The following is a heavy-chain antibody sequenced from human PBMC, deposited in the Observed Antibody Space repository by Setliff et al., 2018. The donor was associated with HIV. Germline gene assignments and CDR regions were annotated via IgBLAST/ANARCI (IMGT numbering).Heavy chain of an antibody. D-gene: IGHD3-10*01. CDR1: GFTFSSYS. J-gene: IGHJ3*01. Sequence: PGGSLRLSCAASGFTFSSYSMNWVRQAPGKGLEWVSYISSSSSYIYYADSVKGRVTISRDNAKNTLYLQMDSLRAEDTAVYYCTRVRPGRWAALDAFDLWGQGTMVTVSS. CDR2: ISSSSSYI. CDR3: TRVRPGRWAALDAFDL. V-gene: IGHV3-21*01.